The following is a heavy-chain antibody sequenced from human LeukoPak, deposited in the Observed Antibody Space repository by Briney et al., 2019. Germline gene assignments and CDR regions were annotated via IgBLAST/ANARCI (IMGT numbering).Heavy chain of an antibody. D-gene: IGHD3-22*01. J-gene: IGHJ4*02. Sequence: SETLSLTCTVSGGSISSGSYYWSWIRQPAGKGLGWIGRIYTSGSTNYNPSLKSRVTISVDTSKNQFSLKLSSVTAADTAVYYCARSRYYYDSSGYQYYFDYWGPGTLVTVSS. CDR2: IYTSGST. CDR3: ARSRYYYDSSGYQYYFDY. CDR1: GGSISSGSYY. V-gene: IGHV4-61*02.